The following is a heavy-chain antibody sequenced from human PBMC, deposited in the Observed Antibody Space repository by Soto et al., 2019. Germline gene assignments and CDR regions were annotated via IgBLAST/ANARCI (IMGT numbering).Heavy chain of an antibody. CDR2: VYYSGTT. CDR3: AIAGSTWRYFFDF. V-gene: IGHV4-59*01. CDR1: GGSISSYY. Sequence: QVQLQESGPGLVKPSETLSLTCTVSGGSISSYYWTWIRQPPGKGLEWVGYVYYSGTTYYNPSLQSRVTISVDTSKNQLSLKVKSVTAADTAIYYCAIAGSTWRYFFDFWGQGSLVTVSS. J-gene: IGHJ4*02. D-gene: IGHD6-13*01.